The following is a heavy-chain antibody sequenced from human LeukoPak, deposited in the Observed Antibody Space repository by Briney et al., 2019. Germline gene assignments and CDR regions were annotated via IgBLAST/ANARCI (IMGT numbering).Heavy chain of an antibody. V-gene: IGHV3-48*02. CDR3: ARDLNWGFDY. Sequence: GGSLRLSCAASGFTFSSYSMNWVRQAPGKGLEWVSYISISTTTTYYADSVNARFTISRDNAKNSLYLQMNSLRDEDTAVYYCARDLNWGFDYWGQGTLVTVSS. CDR2: ISISTTTT. D-gene: IGHD3-16*01. J-gene: IGHJ4*02. CDR1: GFTFSSYS.